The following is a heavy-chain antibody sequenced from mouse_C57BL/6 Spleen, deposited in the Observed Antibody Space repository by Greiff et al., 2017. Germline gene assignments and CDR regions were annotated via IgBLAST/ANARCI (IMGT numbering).Heavy chain of an antibody. V-gene: IGHV5-6*02. CDR2: ISSGGSYT. CDR1: GFTFSSYG. Sequence: EVKLVESGGDLVKPGGSLKLSCAASGFTFSSYGMSWVRQTPDKRLEWVATISSGGSYTYYPDSVKGRFTISRDNAKNTLYLQMSSRKSEDTSMYYCARRADPYWYFDVWGTGTTVTVSS. CDR3: ARRADPYWYFDV. J-gene: IGHJ1*03.